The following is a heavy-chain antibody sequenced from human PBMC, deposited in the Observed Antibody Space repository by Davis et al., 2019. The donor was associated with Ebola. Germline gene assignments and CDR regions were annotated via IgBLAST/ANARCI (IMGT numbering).Heavy chain of an antibody. CDR2: ISSSGSTI. Sequence: PAGSLRLSCAASGFTFSNYAMSWVRQAPGKGLEWISYISSSGSTIFQADSVKGRFTISRDNAKNSLYLQMNSLRAEDTAVYYCARDVFYSDLLPTGFDYWGQGTLVTVSS. D-gene: IGHD4-17*01. V-gene: IGHV3-48*04. J-gene: IGHJ4*02. CDR1: GFTFSNYA. CDR3: ARDVFYSDLLPTGFDY.